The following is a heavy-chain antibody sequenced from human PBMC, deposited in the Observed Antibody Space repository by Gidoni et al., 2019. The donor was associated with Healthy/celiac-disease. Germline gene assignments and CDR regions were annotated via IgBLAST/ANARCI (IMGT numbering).Heavy chain of an antibody. D-gene: IGHD5-12*01. CDR3: ARVDAEPVVDY. CDR2: IYHSGST. Sequence: TCGYYWGWIRQPPGKGLEWIGSIYHSGSTYYNPSLKSRVTISVDTSKNQFSLKLSSVTAADTAVYYCARVDAEPVVDYWGQGTLVTVSS. V-gene: IGHV4-38-2*01. CDR1: TCGYY. J-gene: IGHJ4*02.